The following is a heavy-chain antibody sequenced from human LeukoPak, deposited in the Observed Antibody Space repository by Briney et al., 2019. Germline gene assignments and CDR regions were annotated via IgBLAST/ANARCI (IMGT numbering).Heavy chain of an antibody. Sequence: GGSLRLSCAASGFTFSSYAMSWVRQAPGKGLEWVSAISTSGGSTYYADSVKGRFTISRDNSKNTLSLQMNSLRAEDTAVYYCARDYYDGIGYYYEDYWGQGTLVTVSS. CDR1: GFTFSSYA. D-gene: IGHD3-22*01. J-gene: IGHJ4*02. CDR3: ARDYYDGIGYYYEDY. V-gene: IGHV3-23*01. CDR2: ISTSGGST.